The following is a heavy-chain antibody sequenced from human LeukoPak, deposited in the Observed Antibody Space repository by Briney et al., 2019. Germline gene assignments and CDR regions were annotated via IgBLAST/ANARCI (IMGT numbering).Heavy chain of an antibody. V-gene: IGHV4-30-4*01. CDR3: ARDEEYCSSTSYYKGNFDY. J-gene: IGHJ4*02. Sequence: SETLSLTCTVSGVSISSGDYYWSWIRQPPGKGLEWIGYIYYSGSTYYNPSLKSRVTISVDTSKNQFSLKLSSVTAADTAVYYCARDEEYCSSTSYYKGNFDYWGQGTLVTVSS. CDR1: GVSISSGDYY. CDR2: IYYSGST. D-gene: IGHD2-2*02.